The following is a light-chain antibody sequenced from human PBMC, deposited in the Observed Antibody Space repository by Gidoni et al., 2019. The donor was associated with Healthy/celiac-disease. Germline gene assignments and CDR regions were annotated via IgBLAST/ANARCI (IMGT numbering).Light chain of an antibody. CDR1: QSISSY. CDR3: QQSYSTPQTWT. Sequence: DIQMTQSPSSLSASVGDRVTITCRASQSISSYLNWYQQKPGKAPKLLIYAASSLQSGVPSRLSGSGSGTDFTLTISSLQPEDFATYYCQQSYSTPQTWTFGQGTKVEIK. CDR2: AAS. V-gene: IGKV1-39*01. J-gene: IGKJ1*01.